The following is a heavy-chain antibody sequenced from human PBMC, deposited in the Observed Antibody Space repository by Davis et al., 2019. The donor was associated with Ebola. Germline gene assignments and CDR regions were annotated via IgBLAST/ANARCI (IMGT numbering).Heavy chain of an antibody. J-gene: IGHJ5*02. CDR3: ARGAHYYDSSGYDS. CDR2: IYYTEST. D-gene: IGHD3-22*01. V-gene: IGHV4-59*01. Sequence: PSETLSLTCTVSGGSISSYYWSWIRQPPGKGLEWIGYIYYTESTNYNPSLKSRVTISVDTSKNQFSLKLSSVTAADTAVYYCARGAHYYDSSGYDSWGQGTLVTVSS. CDR1: GGSISSYY.